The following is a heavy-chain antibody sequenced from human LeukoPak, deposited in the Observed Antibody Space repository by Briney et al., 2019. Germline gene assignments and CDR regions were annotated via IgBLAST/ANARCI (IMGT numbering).Heavy chain of an antibody. D-gene: IGHD6-19*01. V-gene: IGHV3-7*01. CDR1: GFTFSSYW. Sequence: GGSLRLSCAASGFTFSSYWMSWVRQAPGKGLEWVANIRQEGSEKYYVDSVKGQFTISRDNAKNSLYLQMHSLRAEDTAVYYRAREQWLEGGNWFDPWGQGTLVTVSS. J-gene: IGHJ5*02. CDR2: IRQEGSEK. CDR3: AREQWLEGGNWFDP.